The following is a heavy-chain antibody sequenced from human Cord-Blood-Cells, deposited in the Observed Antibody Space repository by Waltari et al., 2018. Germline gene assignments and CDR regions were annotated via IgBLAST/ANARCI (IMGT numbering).Heavy chain of an antibody. V-gene: IGHV3-23*01. CDR2: ISGSGGST. CDR3: AKFHSSSWFWFDY. CDR1: GFNFSSHS. Sequence: EVQLLETVGGFVQPGGSLRLSCAASGFNFSSHSMSSVCQAPGKGLEWVSAISGSGGSTYFADSVKGRFTISRDNSKNTLYLQMNSLRAENTAVYYCAKFHSSSWFWFDYWGQGTLVTVSS. J-gene: IGHJ4*02. D-gene: IGHD6-13*01.